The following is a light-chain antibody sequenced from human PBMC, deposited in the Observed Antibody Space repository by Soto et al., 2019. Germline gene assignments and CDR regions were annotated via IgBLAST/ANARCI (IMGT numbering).Light chain of an antibody. CDR2: QNN. CDR3: QAWDSSTVV. Sequence: SYELTQSPSVSVSPGQTASITCSGDKLGDKYACWYQQKAGQSPVMVIYQNNKRPSGIPERFSGSNSGNTATLTISGTQAMDEADYYCQAWDSSTVVFGGGTKVTVL. J-gene: IGLJ2*01. CDR1: KLGDKY. V-gene: IGLV3-1*01.